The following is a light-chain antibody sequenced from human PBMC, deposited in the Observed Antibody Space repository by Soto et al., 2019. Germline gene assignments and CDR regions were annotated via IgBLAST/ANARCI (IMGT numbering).Light chain of an antibody. Sequence: EIVMTQSTATLSESVGVRATLSCRASQSVSSNLAWYQQKPGQAPRLLVYGASARATGVPARFSGSGSGTEFTLTISSLQSEDFAVYYCQQYNNWPPWTFGQGTKVDIK. V-gene: IGKV3-15*01. CDR3: QQYNNWPPWT. J-gene: IGKJ1*01. CDR1: QSVSSN. CDR2: GAS.